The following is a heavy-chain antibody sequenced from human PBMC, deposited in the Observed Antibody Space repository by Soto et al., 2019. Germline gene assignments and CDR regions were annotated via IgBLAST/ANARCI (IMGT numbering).Heavy chain of an antibody. V-gene: IGHV4-31*03. Sequence: QVQLQESGPGLVKPSQTLSLTCTVSGGSISSGGYYWSWIRQHPGKGLEGIGYIYYSGGTYYNPSIKSRVTISVDTSKNQFSLKLSSVTAADTAVYYCARDVAPPDGSVKDAFDIWGQGTMVTVSS. CDR3: ARDVAPPDGSVKDAFDI. CDR1: GGSISSGGYY. D-gene: IGHD3-22*01. CDR2: IYYSGGT. J-gene: IGHJ3*02.